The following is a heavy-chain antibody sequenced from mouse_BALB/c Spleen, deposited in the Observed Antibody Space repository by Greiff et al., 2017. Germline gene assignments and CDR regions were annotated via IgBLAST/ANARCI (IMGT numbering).Heavy chain of an antibody. D-gene: IGHD6-1*01. CDR3: ARKRLIYYYAMDY. CDR2: IWSGGST. CDR1: GFSLTSYG. J-gene: IGHJ4*01. Sequence: VKLQESGPGLVQPSQSLSITCTVSGFSLTSYGVHWVRQSPGKGLEWLGVIWSGGSTDYNAAFISRLSISKDNSKSQVFFKMNSLQANDTAIYYCARKRLIYYYAMDYWGQGTSVTVSS. V-gene: IGHV2-2*02.